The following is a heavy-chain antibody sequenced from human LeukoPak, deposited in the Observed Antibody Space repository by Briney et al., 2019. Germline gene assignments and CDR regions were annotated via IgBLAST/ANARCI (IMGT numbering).Heavy chain of an antibody. D-gene: IGHD3-10*01. J-gene: IGHJ4*02. Sequence: GGALRLSCAASGFIFSSYPMSWVRQAPGKGLEWVSAISGTAENTYYADSVKGRFSISRDNSRNTVHLQMNSLRPEDTAVYYCANQRGGFWGQGTLVTVSS. CDR2: ISGTAENT. CDR1: GFIFSSYP. V-gene: IGHV3-23*01. CDR3: ANQRGGF.